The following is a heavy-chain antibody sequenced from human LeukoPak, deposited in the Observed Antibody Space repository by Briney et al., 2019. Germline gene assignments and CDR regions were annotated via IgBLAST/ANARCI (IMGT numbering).Heavy chain of an antibody. J-gene: IGHJ3*02. Sequence: SETLSLTCTVSGGSFSSGSYYWSWIRQPPGKGLEWIGYIYYSGSTNYNPSLKSRVTISVDTSKNQFSLKLSSVTAADTAVYYCARMSYDPYHDAFDIWGQGTMVTVSS. D-gene: IGHD3-22*01. CDR2: IYYSGST. CDR1: GGSFSSGSYY. CDR3: ARMSYDPYHDAFDI. V-gene: IGHV4-61*01.